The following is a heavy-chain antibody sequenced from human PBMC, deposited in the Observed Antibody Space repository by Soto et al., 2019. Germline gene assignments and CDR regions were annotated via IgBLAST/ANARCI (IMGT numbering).Heavy chain of an antibody. Sequence: GASVKVSCKASGYTFTSYGISWVRQAPGQGLEWMGWISAYNGNTNYAQKLQGRVTMTTDTSTSTAYMELRSLRSDDTAVYYCARDDAAWGYYGSGSYYIYYYYGMDVWGPGATVTVSS. CDR3: ARDDAAWGYYGSGSYYIYYYYGMDV. CDR1: GYTFTSYG. J-gene: IGHJ6*02. D-gene: IGHD3-10*01. V-gene: IGHV1-18*01. CDR2: ISAYNGNT.